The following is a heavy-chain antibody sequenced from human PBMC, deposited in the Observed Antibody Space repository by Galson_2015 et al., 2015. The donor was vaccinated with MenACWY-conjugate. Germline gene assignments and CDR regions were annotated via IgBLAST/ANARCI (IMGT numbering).Heavy chain of an antibody. J-gene: IGHJ4*02. D-gene: IGHD2-2*01. V-gene: IGHV3-74*01. CDR3: ARDPGTIIKYHFDH. CDR2: INRDGSSA. CDR1: GFTFSSYW. Sequence: SLRLSCAASGFTFSSYWMHWVRQAPGKGLVWVSRINRDGSSATYADSVKGRFTISRDNAKNNLYLQMNSLRAEDTAVYYCARDPGTIIKYHFDHWGQGTLVTVSS.